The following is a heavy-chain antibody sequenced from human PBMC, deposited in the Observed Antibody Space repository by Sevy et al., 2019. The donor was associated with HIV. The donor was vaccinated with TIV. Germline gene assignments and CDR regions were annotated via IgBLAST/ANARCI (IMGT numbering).Heavy chain of an antibody. Sequence: GGSLRLSCAASGLNFSKYSFNWVRQAPEKGLEWISHISRSGTTKYYAESVKGRFTVSRDNAKNSLYLQMSSLGYEDTASYYCAREYDFFSGYTARSCYSLSYYYGMDVWGQGTTVTVSS. J-gene: IGHJ6*02. D-gene: IGHD3-3*01. CDR3: AREYDFFSGYTARSCYSLSYYYGMDV. CDR1: GLNFSKYS. V-gene: IGHV3-48*02. CDR2: ISRSGTTK.